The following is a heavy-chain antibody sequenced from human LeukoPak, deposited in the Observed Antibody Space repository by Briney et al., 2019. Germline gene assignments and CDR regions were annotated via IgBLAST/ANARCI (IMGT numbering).Heavy chain of an antibody. J-gene: IGHJ3*02. D-gene: IGHD3-22*01. CDR2: INPSGGST. Sequence: GASVKVSCKASGYTFTGYYMHWVRQAPGQGLEWMGIINPSGGSTSYAQKFQGRVTMTRDTSISTAYMELSRLRSDDTAVYYCASGITMIVVPHDAFDIWGQGTMVTVSS. CDR1: GYTFTGYY. CDR3: ASGITMIVVPHDAFDI. V-gene: IGHV1-46*01.